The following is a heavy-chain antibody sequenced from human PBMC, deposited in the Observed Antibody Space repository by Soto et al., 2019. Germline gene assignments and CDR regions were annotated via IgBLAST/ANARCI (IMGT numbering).Heavy chain of an antibody. CDR3: ARGGYVDIVATNSFDY. V-gene: IGHV4-34*01. J-gene: IGHJ4*02. CDR1: GGSFSGYY. D-gene: IGHD5-12*01. Sequence: SETLSLTGAVYGGSFSGYYWSWLRHPPGTGLEWIGEINHSGSTNYNPTLKSRVTISGDTSKNQFSLKLSSVTAADTAVYYCARGGYVDIVATNSFDYWGQGSLVT. CDR2: INHSGST.